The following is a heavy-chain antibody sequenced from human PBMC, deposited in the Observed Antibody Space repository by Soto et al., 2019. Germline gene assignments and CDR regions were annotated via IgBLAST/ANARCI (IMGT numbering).Heavy chain of an antibody. Sequence: PSETLSLTCTVSGGSISSYYWRWIRQPPGKGLEWIGCIYYGGSTNYNPSLKSRATISVDTSKNQFSLKLSSVTAADTAVYYCARAFGDNGMDVWGQGTTVTLSS. J-gene: IGHJ6*02. CDR3: ARAFGDNGMDV. CDR1: GGSISSYY. CDR2: IYYGGST. V-gene: IGHV4-59*08. D-gene: IGHD3-10*01.